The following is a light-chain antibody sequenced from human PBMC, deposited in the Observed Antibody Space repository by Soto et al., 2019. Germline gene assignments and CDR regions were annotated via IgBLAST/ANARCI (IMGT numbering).Light chain of an antibody. CDR3: QSYDNSLSGSWV. J-gene: IGLJ3*02. Sequence: QSVLTQPPSVSGAPGQRVTISCTGSSSNIGAGFDVHWYHQIAGTAPKLIIYGNSNRPSGVPDRFSGSKSGTSASLAINGLQAEDEADYYCQSYDNSLSGSWVFGGGTKLTVL. CDR1: SSNIGAGFD. CDR2: GNS. V-gene: IGLV1-40*01.